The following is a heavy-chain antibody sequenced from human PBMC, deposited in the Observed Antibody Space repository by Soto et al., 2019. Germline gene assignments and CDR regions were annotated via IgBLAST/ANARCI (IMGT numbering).Heavy chain of an antibody. J-gene: IGHJ5*02. CDR2: FYYSGST. Sequence: SETLSLTCTVSGGSISSYYWSWIRQPPGKGLEWIGGFYYSGSTNYNPSLKSRVTISVDTSKNQFSLKLSSVTAADTAVYYCARPHGGSSGWDNWFDPWGQGTMVTVPS. CDR1: GGSISSYY. CDR3: ARPHGGSSGWDNWFDP. D-gene: IGHD6-25*01. V-gene: IGHV4-59*01.